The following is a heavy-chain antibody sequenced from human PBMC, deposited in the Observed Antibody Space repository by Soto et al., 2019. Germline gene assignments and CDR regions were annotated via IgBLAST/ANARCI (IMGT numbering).Heavy chain of an antibody. D-gene: IGHD5-18*01. V-gene: IGHV1-24*01. CDR2: FDPEDGET. Sequence: QVQLGQSGAEVKKPGTSVKVSCKVSGYTLTELSMHWVRQALGKGLEWMGGFDPEDGETIYAQKYQGRVTMTEDTSTDTAYMELSSLRSEDTAVCYCATNGYSYGKSFDYWGQGTLVTVSS. J-gene: IGHJ4*02. CDR3: ATNGYSYGKSFDY. CDR1: GYTLTELS.